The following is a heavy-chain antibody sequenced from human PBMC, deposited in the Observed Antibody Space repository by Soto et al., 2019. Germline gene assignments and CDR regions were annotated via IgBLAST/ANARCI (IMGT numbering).Heavy chain of an antibody. D-gene: IGHD6-13*01. J-gene: IGHJ4*02. CDR1: GGSISSYY. V-gene: IGHV4-59*12. CDR2: IYYSGST. CDR3: ARVVGAPPYSSSWYVGPYYFDY. Sequence: NPSETLSLTCTVSGGSISSYYWSWIRQPPGKGLEWIGYIYYSGSTNYNPSLKSRVTISVDTSKNQFSLKLSSVTAADTAVYYCARVVGAPPYSSSWYVGPYYFDYWGQGTLVTVSS.